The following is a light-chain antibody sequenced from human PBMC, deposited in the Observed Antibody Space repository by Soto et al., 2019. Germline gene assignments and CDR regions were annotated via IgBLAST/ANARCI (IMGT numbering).Light chain of an antibody. CDR3: QSYNTYSVT. J-gene: IGKJ4*01. CDR1: QGISNW. V-gene: IGKV1-5*01. Sequence: DIQMTQSPSTLSASIGDRVTITCRASQGISNWLAWYQQKPGKDPKLLIYAASSLQSGVSSRFRGSGSGTEFTLSISSLQSDDFATYFCQSYNTYSVTFGGGTKVDIK. CDR2: AAS.